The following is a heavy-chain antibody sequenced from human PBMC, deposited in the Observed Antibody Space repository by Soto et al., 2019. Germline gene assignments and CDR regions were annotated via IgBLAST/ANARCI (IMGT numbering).Heavy chain of an antibody. J-gene: IGHJ6*02. V-gene: IGHV4-59*01. CDR3: ARGHRAMEYYYYYGMDV. CDR2: ISYSGST. CDR1: VGSISSSF. D-gene: IGHD5-18*01. Sequence: SETLSLTCSVSVGSISSSFWSWIRQPPGKELEWIGYISYSGSTTYNPSLKSRITLSVDTSKNQFSLRVASATAADTAVYYCARGHRAMEYYYYYGMDVWGQGTTVTV.